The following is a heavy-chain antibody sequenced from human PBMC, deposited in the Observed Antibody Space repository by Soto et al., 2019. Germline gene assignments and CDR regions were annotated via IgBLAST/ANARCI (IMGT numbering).Heavy chain of an antibody. V-gene: IGHV3-23*01. CDR3: AKPLTTGYYFPFDY. J-gene: IGHJ4*02. Sequence: EVQLLESGGGLVQPGGSLRLSCAASGFTFSVYAMSWVRQPPGKGLEWVSTISGSGGSTYYADSVKGRFTISRDNSTNTLYLQMNSPRAEDTAVYYCAKPLTTGYYFPFDYWGQGTLVTVSS. D-gene: IGHD3-9*01. CDR1: GFTFSVYA. CDR2: ISGSGGST.